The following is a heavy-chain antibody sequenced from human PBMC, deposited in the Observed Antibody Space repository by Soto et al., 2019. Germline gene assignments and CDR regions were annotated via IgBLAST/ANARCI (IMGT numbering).Heavy chain of an antibody. J-gene: IGHJ6*03. CDR1: GFTFSDYY. V-gene: IGHV3-11*01. Sequence: PGGSLRLSCAASGFTFSDYYMSWIRQAPGKGLEWVPYISSSGSTIYYADSVKGRFTISRDNAKNSLYPQMNSLRAEDTAVYYCARAGSNFWSGYSTWGDYYYYMDVWGKGTTVTVSS. D-gene: IGHD3-3*01. CDR2: ISSSGSTI. CDR3: ARAGSNFWSGYSTWGDYYYYMDV.